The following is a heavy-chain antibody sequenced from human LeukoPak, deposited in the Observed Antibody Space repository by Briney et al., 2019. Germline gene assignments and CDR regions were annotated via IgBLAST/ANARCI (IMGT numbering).Heavy chain of an antibody. CDR2: INHSGST. J-gene: IGHJ6*03. CDR3: ARGKYYYDSSGYYYVTYYYYYMDV. D-gene: IGHD3-22*01. CDR1: GGSFSGYY. Sequence: SETLSLTCAVYGGSFSGYYWSWIRQPPGKGLEWIGEINHSGSTNYNPSLKSRVTISVDTSKNQFSLKLSSVTAADTAVYYCARGKYYYDSSGYYYVTYYYYYMDVWGKGTTVTVSS. V-gene: IGHV4-34*01.